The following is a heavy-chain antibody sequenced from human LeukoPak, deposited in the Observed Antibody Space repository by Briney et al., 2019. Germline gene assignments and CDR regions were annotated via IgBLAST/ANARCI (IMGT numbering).Heavy chain of an antibody. V-gene: IGHV3-30*03. CDR3: ASDIVATMFC. CDR1: GFIFSSYG. CDR2: ISYDGSNK. Sequence: GGSLRLSCAASGFIFSSYGMHWVRQAPGKGLEWVAVISYDGSNKYYADSVKGRFTISRDNSKNTLYLQMNSLRAEDTAVYYCASDIVATMFCWGQGTLVTVSS. D-gene: IGHD5-12*01. J-gene: IGHJ4*02.